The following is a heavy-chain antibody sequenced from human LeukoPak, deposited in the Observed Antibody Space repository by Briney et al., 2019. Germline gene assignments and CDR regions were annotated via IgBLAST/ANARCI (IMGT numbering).Heavy chain of an antibody. D-gene: IGHD2-15*01. CDR1: GFTFSDYY. CDR3: ARSYCSGGSCALRH. CDR2: ISSSGSTI. Sequence: PGGSLRLSCAASGFTFSDYYMSWICQAPGKGLEWVSYISSSGSTIYYADSVKGRFTISRDNAKNSLYLQMNSLRAEDTAVYYCARSYCSGGSCALRHWGQGTLVTVSS. V-gene: IGHV3-11*04. J-gene: IGHJ4*02.